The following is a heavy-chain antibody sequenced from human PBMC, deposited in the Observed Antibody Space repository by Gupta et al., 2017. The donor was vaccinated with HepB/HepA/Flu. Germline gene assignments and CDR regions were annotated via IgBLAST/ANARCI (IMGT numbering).Heavy chain of an antibody. CDR3: ARYKETNYYHGNVMDV. V-gene: IGHV3-74*01. Sequence: EVQLVESGGGLVQPGGSLRLSCAASGFSFGTYWMHWVRQAPGKGLVWVSRIISDVSTANYADSVKGRFTISRDNAKNTLYLQMNSLRAEDTAVYYCARYKETNYYHGNVMDVWGQGTMVTVSS. CDR1: GFSFGTYW. J-gene: IGHJ6*02. D-gene: IGHD3-10*01. CDR2: IISDVSTA.